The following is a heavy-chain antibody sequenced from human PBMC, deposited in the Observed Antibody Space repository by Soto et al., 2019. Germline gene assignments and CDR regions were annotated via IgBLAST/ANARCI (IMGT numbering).Heavy chain of an antibody. V-gene: IGHV3-66*01. CDR2: IYSGGST. D-gene: IGHD3-10*01. CDR1: GFTVSNDY. Sequence: PGGSLRLSWAASGFTVSNDYMSWVRQAPGKGLDWVSLIYSGGSTYYADSVRGRFIISRDNSENTLHLQMNNLRVEDTAVYYCARGFGTGIDYWGQGTLVTVSS. CDR3: ARGFGTGIDY. J-gene: IGHJ4*02.